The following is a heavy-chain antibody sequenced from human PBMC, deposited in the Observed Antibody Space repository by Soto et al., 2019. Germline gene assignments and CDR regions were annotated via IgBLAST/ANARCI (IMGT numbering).Heavy chain of an antibody. CDR3: ARTYCSSTSCYEGYFDY. CDR2: INPSGGST. V-gene: IGHV1-46*01. J-gene: IGHJ4*02. CDR1: GYTFTSYY. D-gene: IGHD2-2*01. Sequence: ASVKVSCKSSGYTFTSYYMHWVRQAPGQGLEWMGMINPSGGSTNYAQKFQGRVTITTDTSTSTAYMELSSLRSEDTAVYYCARTYCSSTSCYEGYFDYWGQGTLVTVSS.